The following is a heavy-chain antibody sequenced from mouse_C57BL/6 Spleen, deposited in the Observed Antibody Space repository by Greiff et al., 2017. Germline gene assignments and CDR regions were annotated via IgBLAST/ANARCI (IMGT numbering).Heavy chain of an antibody. CDR2: INPNYGTT. V-gene: IGHV1-39*01. Sequence: EVQLQESGPELVKPGASVKISCKASGYSFTDYNMNWVKQSNGKSLEWIGVINPNYGTTSYNQKFKGKATLTVDQSSSTAYMQLNSLTSEDSAVYYGAMGITTVVATDYWGQGTTLTVSS. CDR3: AMGITTVVATDY. D-gene: IGHD1-1*01. J-gene: IGHJ2*01. CDR1: GYSFTDYN.